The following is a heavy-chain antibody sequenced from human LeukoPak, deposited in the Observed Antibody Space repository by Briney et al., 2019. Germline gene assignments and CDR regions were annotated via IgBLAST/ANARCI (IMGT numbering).Heavy chain of an antibody. J-gene: IGHJ3*02. V-gene: IGHV4-61*10. CDR3: ARAFGGLWFGELLSRAAFDI. Sequence: SSQTLSLTCTVSGGSISGGSYYWSWIRQPAGKGLEWIGYIYYSGSTNYNPSLKSRVTISVDTSKNQFSLKLSSVTAADTAVYYCARAFGGLWFGELLSRAAFDIWGQGTMVTVSS. CDR2: IYYSGST. D-gene: IGHD3-10*01. CDR1: GGSISGGSYY.